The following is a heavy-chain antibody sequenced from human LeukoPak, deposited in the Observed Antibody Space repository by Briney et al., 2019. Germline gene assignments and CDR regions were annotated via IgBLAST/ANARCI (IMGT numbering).Heavy chain of an antibody. CDR3: ARQGRVFYDSSGPWYFDY. D-gene: IGHD3-22*01. J-gene: IGHJ4*02. Sequence: ASVKVSCKASGYTFTGYYMHWVRQAPGQGLEWMGWINPNSGGTNYAQKFQGRVTMTRDTSISTAYMELSSLRSEDTAVYYCARQGRVFYDSSGPWYFDYWGQGTLVTVSS. CDR2: INPNSGGT. V-gene: IGHV1-2*02. CDR1: GYTFTGYY.